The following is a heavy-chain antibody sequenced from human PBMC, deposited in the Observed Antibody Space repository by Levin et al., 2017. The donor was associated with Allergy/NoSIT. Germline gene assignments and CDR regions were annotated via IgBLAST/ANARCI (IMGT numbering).Heavy chain of an antibody. J-gene: IGHJ4*02. CDR3: ATSDTNSGSYDGHFDS. Sequence: SETLSLTFTVSGGSIRSTSLYWGWIRQPPGKGLEWIGSCYHDGTTYYNPSLNSRVTISIDPSKNQFSLKLTSVTAADTAVYYCATSDTNSGSYDGHFDSWGQGTLVTVSS. CDR1: GGSIRSTSLY. V-gene: IGHV4-39*07. D-gene: IGHD1-26*01. CDR2: CYHDGTT.